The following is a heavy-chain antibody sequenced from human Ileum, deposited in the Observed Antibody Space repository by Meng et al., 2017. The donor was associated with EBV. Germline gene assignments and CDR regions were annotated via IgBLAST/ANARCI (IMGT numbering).Heavy chain of an antibody. D-gene: IGHD5-18*01. J-gene: IGHJ4*02. CDR3: ARESGRGYSSDY. Sequence: GQVEQAGAEGKKPGSSVKVSGKASGGTFRNSAISWVRQAPGQGLEWMGGIIPRFGAPDYAQRFQDRVTITADESTSTVYMELNSLRSEDTAVYYCARESGRGYSSDYWGQGTLVTVSS. CDR2: IIPRFGAP. CDR1: GGTFRNSA. V-gene: IGHV1-69*01.